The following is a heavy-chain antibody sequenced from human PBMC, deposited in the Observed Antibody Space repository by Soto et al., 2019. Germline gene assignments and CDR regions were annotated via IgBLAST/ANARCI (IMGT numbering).Heavy chain of an antibody. J-gene: IGHJ4*02. D-gene: IGHD7-27*01. Sequence: SETLSLTCTVSGGSISSYYWSWIRQPPGKGLEWIGYIYYSGSTNYNPSLKSRVTISVDTSKNQFSLKLSSVTAADTAVYYCARDRPGDQGFSDYWGQGTLVTVSS. CDR3: ARDRPGDQGFSDY. CDR1: GGSISSYY. CDR2: IYYSGST. V-gene: IGHV4-59*01.